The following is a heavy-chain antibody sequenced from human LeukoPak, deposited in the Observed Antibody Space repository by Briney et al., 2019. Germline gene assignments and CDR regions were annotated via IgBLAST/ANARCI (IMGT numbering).Heavy chain of an antibody. J-gene: IGHJ3*02. CDR2: IIPIFGTA. CDR3: EVGATGAFDAFDI. D-gene: IGHD1-26*01. CDR1: GGTFSSYA. V-gene: IGHV1-69*01. Sequence: GASVKVSCKASGGTFSSYAISRVRQAPGQGLEWMGGIIPIFGTANYAQKFQGRVTITADESTSTAYMELSSLRSEDTAVYYCEVGATGAFDAFDIWGQGTMVTVSS.